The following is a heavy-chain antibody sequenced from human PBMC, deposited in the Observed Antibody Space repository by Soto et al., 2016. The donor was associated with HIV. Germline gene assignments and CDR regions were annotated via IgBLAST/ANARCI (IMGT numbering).Heavy chain of an antibody. CDR2: ISAYTGNT. V-gene: IGHV1-18*01. Sequence: QVQLVQSGAEVKKPGASVKVSCKASGYTFTTYGISWVRQAPGQGLEWMGWISAYTGNTNYAQKLQGRVTMTTDTSTSTAYMELSSLRSDDTAVYYCARTGGTMVRGVSSAFDIWGQGTMVTVSS. J-gene: IGHJ3*02. CDR3: ARTGGTMVRGVSSAFDI. D-gene: IGHD3-10*01. CDR1: GYTFTTYG.